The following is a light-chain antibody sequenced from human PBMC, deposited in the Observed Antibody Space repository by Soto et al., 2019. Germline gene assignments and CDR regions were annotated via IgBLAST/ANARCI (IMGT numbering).Light chain of an antibody. CDR1: QGIRND. CDR2: RIS. J-gene: IGKJ2*01. CDR3: LQDSNYPYT. Sequence: AIQMTQSPSSLSASIGDRVTITCRASQGIRNDLGWYQQKPGKAPKLLIYRISILESGVPSRFSGSGSGTDFTLTITSLQPEDFATYYCLQDSNYPYTFGQGTKVEI. V-gene: IGKV1-6*01.